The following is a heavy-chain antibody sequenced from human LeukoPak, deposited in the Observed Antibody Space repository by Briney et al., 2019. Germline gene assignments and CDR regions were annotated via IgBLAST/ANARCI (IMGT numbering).Heavy chain of an antibody. CDR1: GYTFTSYD. CDR2: MNPNSGNT. D-gene: IGHD6-19*01. CDR3: ARGLSSGWYSARGY. V-gene: IGHV1-8*01. J-gene: IGHJ4*02. Sequence: GASVKVSCKASGYTFTSYDINWVRQATGQGLEWMGWMNPNSGNTGYAQKFQGRVTMTRNTSICTAYMELSSLRSEDTAVYYCARGLSSGWYSARGYWGQGTLVTVSS.